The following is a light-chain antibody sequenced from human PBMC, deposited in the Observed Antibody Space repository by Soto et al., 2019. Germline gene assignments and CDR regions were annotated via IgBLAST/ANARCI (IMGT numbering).Light chain of an antibody. J-gene: IGKJ5*01. CDR3: QQYVSLPIT. Sequence: EVVLTQSPFTLSLSPGERATLCFRASQSFRGLLAWYQQKPGQAPRLLIYGAFSRATGIPDRFSGSGSGTDFTLTINRVAPEDFAVYYCQQYVSLPITFGQGTRLEIK. V-gene: IGKV3-20*01. CDR1: QSFRGL. CDR2: GAF.